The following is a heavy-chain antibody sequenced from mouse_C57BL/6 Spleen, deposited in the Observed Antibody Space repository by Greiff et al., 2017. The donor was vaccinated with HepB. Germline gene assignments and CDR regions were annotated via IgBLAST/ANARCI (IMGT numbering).Heavy chain of an antibody. CDR1: GYTFTSYW. J-gene: IGHJ2*01. CDR2: IDPSDSET. D-gene: IGHD1-1*01. Sequence: QVQLQQPGAELVRPGSSVKLSCKASGYTFTSYWMHWVKQRPIQGLEWIGNIDPSDSETHYNQKFKDKATLTVDKSSSTAYMQLSSLTSEDSAVYYCARGGYYVSSFHYFDYWGQGTTLTVSS. CDR3: ARGGYYVSSFHYFDY. V-gene: IGHV1-52*01.